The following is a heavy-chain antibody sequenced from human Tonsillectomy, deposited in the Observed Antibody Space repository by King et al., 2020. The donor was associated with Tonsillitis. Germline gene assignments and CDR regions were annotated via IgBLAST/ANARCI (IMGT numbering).Heavy chain of an antibody. V-gene: IGHV3-30*18. CDR3: AKGREYYYGWDV. Sequence: VQLVESGGGVVQPGRSLRLSCAASEFTFSSYGMHWVRQAPGKGLEWVAVISYDGSNKSYADSVKGRFTISRDNSKNTLDLQMNSLRAEDTAVYYCAKGREYYYGWDVWAQGTRSTVPS. D-gene: IGHD3-10*01. CDR1: EFTFSSYG. J-gene: IGHJ6*02. CDR2: ISYDGSNK.